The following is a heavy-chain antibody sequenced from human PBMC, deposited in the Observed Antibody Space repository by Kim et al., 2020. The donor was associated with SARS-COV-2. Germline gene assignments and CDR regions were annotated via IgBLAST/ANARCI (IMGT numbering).Heavy chain of an antibody. D-gene: IGHD4-4*01. J-gene: IGHJ4*01. CDR2: IYYTGGT. V-gene: IGHV4-39*01. CDR3: ARRSEGGNYRYYFDY. CDR1: GDSISSSGYY. Sequence: SEILSITCTVSGDSISSSGYYWDWIRQPPGRGLEWIGTIYYTGGTFYNPSLKSRVTISVDTSKNQFSLRLSSVTAADTAVYYGARRSEGGNYRYYFDYWG.